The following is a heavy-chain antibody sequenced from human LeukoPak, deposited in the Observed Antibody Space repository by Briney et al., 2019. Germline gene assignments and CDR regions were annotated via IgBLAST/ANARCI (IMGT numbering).Heavy chain of an antibody. CDR3: ASLGYDSSGYYPHY. Sequence: SETLSLTCTVSGGSISSYYWSWIRQPPGKGLEWIGYIYYSGSTNYNPSLKSRVTISVDTSKNQFPLKLSSVTAADTAVYYCASLGYDSSGYYPHYWGQGTLVTVSS. CDR1: GGSISSYY. J-gene: IGHJ4*02. D-gene: IGHD3-22*01. CDR2: IYYSGST. V-gene: IGHV4-59*01.